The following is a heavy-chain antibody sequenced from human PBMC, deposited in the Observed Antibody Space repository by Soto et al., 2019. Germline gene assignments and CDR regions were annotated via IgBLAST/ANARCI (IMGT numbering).Heavy chain of an antibody. D-gene: IGHD3-10*01. CDR2: IYSGGYT. V-gene: IGHV3-53*01. CDR3: GPRPGGGGY. CDR1: GFTVSNNY. Sequence: EVQLVESGGGLIQPGGSLRLSCAVSGFTVSNNYMSWVRQAPGKGLEGVSVIYSGGYTAYGDSVKGRFTISRDNSKNTLSPQMNTLGADPRAVFYWGPRPGGGGYWGQGTLVTVSS. J-gene: IGHJ4*02.